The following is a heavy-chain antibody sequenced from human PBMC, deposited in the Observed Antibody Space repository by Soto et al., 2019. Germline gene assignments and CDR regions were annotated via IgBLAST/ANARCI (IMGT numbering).Heavy chain of an antibody. D-gene: IGHD1-7*01. CDR2: ISSSSITI. J-gene: IGHJ6*02. V-gene: IGHV3-48*02. CDR3: ARNGITGTTSSFYYAMDV. CDR1: GFTFSSYS. Sequence: PGGSLRLSCAASGFTFSSYSINWVRQAPGKGLEWISFISSSSITIYYAESVKGRFTTSRDNARNSLSLQMNSLRDDDAAVYYCARNGITGTTSSFYYAMDVWGQGTTVTVSS.